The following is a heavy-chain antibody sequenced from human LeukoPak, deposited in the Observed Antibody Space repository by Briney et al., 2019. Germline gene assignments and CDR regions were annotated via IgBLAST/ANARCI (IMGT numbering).Heavy chain of an antibody. CDR3: ARACGGDCYSGFDY. J-gene: IGHJ4*02. CDR1: GGSFSGYY. V-gene: IGHV4-34*01. D-gene: IGHD2-21*01. CDR2: INHSGST. Sequence: SGTLSITCAVYGGSFSGYYWSWIRQPPGKGLEWIGEINHSGSTNYNPSLKSRVTISVDTSKNQFSLKLSSVTAADTAVYYCARACGGDCYSGFDYWGQGTLVTVSS.